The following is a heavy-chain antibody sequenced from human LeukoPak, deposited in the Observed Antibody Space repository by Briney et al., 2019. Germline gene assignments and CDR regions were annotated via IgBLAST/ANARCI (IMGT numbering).Heavy chain of an antibody. Sequence: PGGSLRPYCAASGFTFSGSAMHWVRQAYRKGLEWVGRIRSKSNSYATAYAASVKGRFTISRDDSKNTAYLQMNSLKTEDTAVYYCTRHGRSCGGDCDWDYYFDYWGQGTLVTVSS. V-gene: IGHV3-73*01. CDR2: IRSKSNSYAT. CDR1: GFTFSGSA. CDR3: TRHGRSCGGDCDWDYYFDY. D-gene: IGHD2-21*02. J-gene: IGHJ4*02.